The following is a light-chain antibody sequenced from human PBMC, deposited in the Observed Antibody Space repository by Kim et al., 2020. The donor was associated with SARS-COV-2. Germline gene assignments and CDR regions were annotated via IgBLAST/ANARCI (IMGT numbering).Light chain of an antibody. CDR2: EDN. V-gene: IGLV3-1*01. J-gene: IGLJ2*01. CDR1: QLGHKF. CDR3: QAWDSSTAA. Sequence: SYELTQPPSVSVSPGQTAIISCSGDQLGHKFVSWFQQKPGQSPVLVIHEDNKRPSGIPERFSGSNSGNTATLTISGTQAMDEADYYCQAWDSSTAAFGGGTKVTVL.